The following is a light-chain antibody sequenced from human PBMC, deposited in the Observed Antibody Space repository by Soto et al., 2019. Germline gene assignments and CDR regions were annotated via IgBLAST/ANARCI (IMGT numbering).Light chain of an antibody. CDR2: EVS. V-gene: IGLV2-14*01. CDR3: SSFTAANSVT. Sequence: QSVLTQPASVSGSPGQSITISCSGSITDIGTYHYVSWYQQHPGKAPRLLISEVSNRPSGVSNRFSGSKSGNTASLTISGLQDEDEADYFCSSFTAANSVTFGGGTKLTVL. CDR1: ITDIGTYHY. J-gene: IGLJ2*01.